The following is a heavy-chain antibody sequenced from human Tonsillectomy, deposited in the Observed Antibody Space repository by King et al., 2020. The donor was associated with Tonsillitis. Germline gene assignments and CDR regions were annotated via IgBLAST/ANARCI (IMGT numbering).Heavy chain of an antibody. D-gene: IGHD3-22*01. V-gene: IGHV3-30-3*01. CDR1: GFTFSNFG. CDR3: ARDDYYDSSGFDY. Sequence: VQLVESGGGVVQPGRSLRLSCAASGFTFSNFGMHWVRQAPGKGLEWVAVISYYGSNKYYTDSVKGRFTISRDNSNNTLYLQMNRLRAEDTAVYYCARDDYYDSSGFDYWGQGTLVTVSP. CDR2: ISYYGSNK. J-gene: IGHJ4*02.